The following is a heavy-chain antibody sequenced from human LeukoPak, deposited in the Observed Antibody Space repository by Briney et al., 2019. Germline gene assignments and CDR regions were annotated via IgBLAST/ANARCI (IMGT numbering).Heavy chain of an antibody. CDR1: GFTFSSCP. Sequence: PGGSLRPSCATSGFTFSSCPMYWVRQAPGKGLEYVLGISSNGDSTYYANSVKGRFTISRDNSKNTLYLQMGSLRPEDMAVYYCARGTTRGSDYWGQGTLVTVSS. D-gene: IGHD1-1*01. CDR2: ISSNGDST. V-gene: IGHV3-64*01. J-gene: IGHJ4*02. CDR3: ARGTTRGSDY.